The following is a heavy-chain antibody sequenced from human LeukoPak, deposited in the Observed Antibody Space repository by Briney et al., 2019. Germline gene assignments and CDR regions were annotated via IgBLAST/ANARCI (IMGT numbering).Heavy chain of an antibody. CDR3: ARGVGVVVRGFDN. Sequence: PGGSLRLSCAGSGFTFSNYAMTWVRQAPGKGLEWVSYISSSSSTIYYADSVKGRFTISRDNAKSSLLLQMNSLRAEDTAVYYCARGVGVVVRGFDNWGQGTLVTVSS. D-gene: IGHD1-26*01. CDR2: ISSSSSTI. J-gene: IGHJ4*02. V-gene: IGHV3-48*01. CDR1: GFTFSNYA.